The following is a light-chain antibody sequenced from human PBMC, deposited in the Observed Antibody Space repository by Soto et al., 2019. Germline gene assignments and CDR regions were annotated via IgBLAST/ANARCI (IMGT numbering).Light chain of an antibody. J-gene: IGLJ1*01. Sequence: QSALTQPASVSGSPGQSITISCTGTSSDVGGYNYVSWYQQNPGKAPKLMIYDVSNRPSGVSNRFSGSKSGNTASLTISGLQVEDEADYYCSSLTTTSTLVFGTGTKLTAL. V-gene: IGLV2-14*01. CDR2: DVS. CDR1: SSDVGGYNY. CDR3: SSLTTTSTLV.